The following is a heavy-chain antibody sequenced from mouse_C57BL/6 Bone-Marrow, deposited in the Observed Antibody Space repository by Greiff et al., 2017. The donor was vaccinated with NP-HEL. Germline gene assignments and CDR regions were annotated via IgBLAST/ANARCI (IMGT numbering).Heavy chain of an antibody. Sequence: EVQRVESGGDLVKPGGSLKLSCAASGFTFSSYGMSWVRQTPDKRLEWVATFSSGGSYPYYPDSVKGRFTISRDNAKNTLYLQMSSLKSEDTAMYYCARRIYSNYPYYYAMDYWGQGTSVTVSS. CDR1: GFTFSSYG. CDR2: FSSGGSYP. CDR3: ARRIYSNYPYYYAMDY. J-gene: IGHJ4*01. V-gene: IGHV5-6*01. D-gene: IGHD2-5*01.